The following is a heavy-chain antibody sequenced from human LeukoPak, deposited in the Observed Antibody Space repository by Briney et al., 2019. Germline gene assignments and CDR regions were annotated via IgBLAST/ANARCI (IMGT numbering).Heavy chain of an antibody. CDR2: ISFDGSKK. V-gene: IGHV3-30*18. CDR1: GFTFSTHG. D-gene: IGHD3-22*01. Sequence: GGSLRLSCAASGFTFSTHGMHWVRQAPGKGLEWVAVISFDGSKKYYADSVKGRFTISRDNSKNTLYLQMNSLRAEDTAVYYCAKDNYYDNSAYPDYWGQGTLVTVSS. J-gene: IGHJ4*02. CDR3: AKDNYYDNSAYPDY.